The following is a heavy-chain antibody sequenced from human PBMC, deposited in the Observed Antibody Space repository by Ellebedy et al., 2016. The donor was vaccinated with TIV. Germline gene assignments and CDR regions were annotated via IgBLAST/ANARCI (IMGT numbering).Heavy chain of an antibody. CDR2: ISAYNANT. V-gene: IGHV1-18*01. Sequence: AASVKVSCKASGYTFTSYGISWVRQAPGQGLEWMGWISAYNANTNYAQKLQGRVTMTTDTSPRTADMELRSLRFDDTAVYYCARDHKMRPSYFDSLPLDYWGQGSLVTVSS. CDR1: GYTFTSYG. D-gene: IGHD3-9*01. J-gene: IGHJ4*02. CDR3: ARDHKMRPSYFDSLPLDY.